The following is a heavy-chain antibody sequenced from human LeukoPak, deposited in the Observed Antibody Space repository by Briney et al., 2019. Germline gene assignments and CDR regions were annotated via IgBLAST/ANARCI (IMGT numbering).Heavy chain of an antibody. J-gene: IGHJ4*02. CDR1: GYTFTGYY. V-gene: IGHV1-2*02. D-gene: IGHD3-22*01. CDR2: INPNSGGT. Sequence: ASVKVSCKASGYTFTGYYMHWLRQAPGQGLEWMGWINPNSGGTNYAQKFQGRVTMTRDTSISTAYMELSRLRSDDTAVYYCARDPIVGGYFDYWGQGTLVTVSS. CDR3: ARDPIVGGYFDY.